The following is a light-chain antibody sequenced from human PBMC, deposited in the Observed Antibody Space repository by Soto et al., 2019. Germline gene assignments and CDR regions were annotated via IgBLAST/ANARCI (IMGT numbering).Light chain of an antibody. J-gene: IGKJ2*01. CDR3: RQALPARGYT. CDR1: QSLLHSNGYNY. Sequence: DIVMTQSPLSLPVTPGEPASISCRSSQSLLHSNGYNYLDWYLQKPGLSPQLLTYLGSNRAAGVSDRLSGRGACTDLTLKISRVEAADVGGYYCRQALPARGYTFGQGTKLAIK. V-gene: IGKV2-28*01. CDR2: LGS.